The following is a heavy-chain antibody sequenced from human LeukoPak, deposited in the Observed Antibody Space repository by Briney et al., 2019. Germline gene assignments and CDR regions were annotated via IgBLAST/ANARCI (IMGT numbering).Heavy chain of an antibody. J-gene: IGHJ4*02. Sequence: SGGSLRLSCAASGFTFSSYWMIWVRQAPGKGLEWVANIKQGGSEKYYVDSVKGRFTISRDNAKNSLYLQMNSLRAEDTAVYYCARDDVLLWFGELFTNYFDYWGQGTLVTVSS. V-gene: IGHV3-7*01. CDR1: GFTFSSYW. CDR2: IKQGGSEK. CDR3: ARDDVLLWFGELFTNYFDY. D-gene: IGHD3-10*01.